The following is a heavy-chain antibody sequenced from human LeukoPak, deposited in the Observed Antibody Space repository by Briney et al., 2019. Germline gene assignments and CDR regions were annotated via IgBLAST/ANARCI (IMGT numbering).Heavy chain of an antibody. CDR2: IYYSGST. V-gene: IGHV4-59*01. J-gene: IGHJ3*02. Sequence: PSETLSLTCTVSGGSISTYYWSWIRQPPGKGLEWIGYIYYSGSTNYNPSLKSRVTVSVDTSKNQFSLKLTSVTAADTAVYYCARATAFFDIWGQGTMVTVSS. CDR1: GGSISTYY. CDR3: ARATAFFDI.